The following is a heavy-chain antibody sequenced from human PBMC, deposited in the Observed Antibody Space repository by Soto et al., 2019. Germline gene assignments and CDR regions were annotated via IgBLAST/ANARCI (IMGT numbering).Heavy chain of an antibody. J-gene: IGHJ3*02. V-gene: IGHV3-33*01. D-gene: IGHD3-16*01. CDR1: GFTFSSYG. CDR2: IWYDGSNK. CDR3: ARDAKGGGAFDI. Sequence: QVQLVESGGGVVQPGRSLRLSCAASGFTFSSYGMHWVRQAPGKGLEWVAVIWYDGSNKYYADSVKGRFTISRDNSKNPLYLQMNSRRAEDTAVYYCARDAKGGGAFDIWGQGTMVTVSS.